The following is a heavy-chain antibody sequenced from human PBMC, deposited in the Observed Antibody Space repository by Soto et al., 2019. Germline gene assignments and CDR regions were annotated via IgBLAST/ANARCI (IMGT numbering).Heavy chain of an antibody. D-gene: IGHD6-19*01. J-gene: IGHJ6*02. CDR1: GGTFSSYA. V-gene: IGHV1-69*12. CDR3: ARVCRVHAVYGMDV. Sequence: QVQLVQWGAEVKKPGSSVKVSCKASGGTFSSYAISWVRQAPGQGLEWMGGIIPIFATAKYAQKIQGRVTITADDSTSTAYMELSSLRSDDTAVYSCARVCRVHAVYGMDVWGQGSTVIVSS. CDR2: IIPIFATA.